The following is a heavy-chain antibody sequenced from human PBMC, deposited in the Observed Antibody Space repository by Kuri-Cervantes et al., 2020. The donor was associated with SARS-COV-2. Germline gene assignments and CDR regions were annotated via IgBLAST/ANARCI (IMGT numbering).Heavy chain of an antibody. J-gene: IGHJ6*03. D-gene: IGHD2-2*03. Sequence: GESLKISCAASGFTFSSYGMHWVRQAPGKGLEWVAVIWYDGSNKYYADSVKGRFTISRDNSKNTLYLQMNSLRAEDTAVYYCARDWIAPTGWDYYMDVWGKGTTVTVSS. CDR3: ARDWIAPTGWDYYMDV. CDR1: GFTFSSYG. V-gene: IGHV3-33*01. CDR2: IWYDGSNK.